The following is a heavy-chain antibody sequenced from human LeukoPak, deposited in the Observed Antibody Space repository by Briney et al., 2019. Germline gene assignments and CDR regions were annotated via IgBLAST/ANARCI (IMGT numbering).Heavy chain of an antibody. V-gene: IGHV3-23*01. CDR3: AKSNYFDSGGYYFFDY. CDR1: GFTFSKYA. D-gene: IGHD3-22*01. CDR2: ISVSGGST. Sequence: GGSLRLSCAASGFTFSKYAMTWVRQAPGRGLEWVSGISVSGGSTNYADSVKGRFTISRDNSKNTLYLQMNSLRAEDTAVYYCAKSNYFDSGGYYFFDYWGQGTLVTVSS. J-gene: IGHJ4*02.